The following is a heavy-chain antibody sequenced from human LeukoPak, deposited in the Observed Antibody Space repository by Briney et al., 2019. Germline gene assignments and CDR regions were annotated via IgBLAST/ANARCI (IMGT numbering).Heavy chain of an antibody. V-gene: IGHV1-18*01. Sequence: GASVKVSCKASGYTFTSYSLTWVRQAPGQGLEWMGWISAYNGNTNYAQKIQGRVTMTTDTSTSTAYMELRSLRFDDTAIYYCVREGGATGYSTGDFDYWGQGTLVTVSS. CDR2: ISAYNGNT. J-gene: IGHJ4*02. CDR3: VREGGATGYSTGDFDY. D-gene: IGHD3/OR15-3a*01. CDR1: GYTFTSYS.